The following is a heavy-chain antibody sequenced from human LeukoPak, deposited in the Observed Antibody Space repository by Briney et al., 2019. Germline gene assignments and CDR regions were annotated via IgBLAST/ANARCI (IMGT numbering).Heavy chain of an antibody. CDR2: ISSSSNYI. Sequence: PGGSLRLSCAASGFTFSSYAMSWVRQAPGKGLEWVSSISSSSNYIYYADSVKGRFTNSRDNAKNSLYLQMNSLRVEDTDVYYCARDVGASAPDAFDIWGQGTMVTVSS. V-gene: IGHV3-21*01. J-gene: IGHJ3*02. CDR3: ARDVGASAPDAFDI. D-gene: IGHD1-26*01. CDR1: GFTFSSYA.